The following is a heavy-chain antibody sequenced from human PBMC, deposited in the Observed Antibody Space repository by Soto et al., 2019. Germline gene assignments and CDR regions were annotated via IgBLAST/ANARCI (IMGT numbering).Heavy chain of an antibody. CDR2: ISAYNGNT. J-gene: IGHJ6*04. CDR1: GYTFTSYG. Sequence: ASVKVSCKASGYTFTSYGISWVRQAPGQGLEWMGWISAYNGNTNYAQKLQGRVTMTTDTSTSTAYMELRSLRSDDTAVYYCARDLGWLRLRYYYYGMDVWGKGTTVTVPS. V-gene: IGHV1-18*01. D-gene: IGHD5-12*01. CDR3: ARDLGWLRLRYYYYGMDV.